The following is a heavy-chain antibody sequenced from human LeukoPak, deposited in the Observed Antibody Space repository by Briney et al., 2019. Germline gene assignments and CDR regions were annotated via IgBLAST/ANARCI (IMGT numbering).Heavy chain of an antibody. CDR1: GYTFTSYG. Sequence: ASVKVSCKASGYTFTSYGISWVRQAPGQGLEWMGWISAYNGNTNYAQKLQGRVTMTTDTSTSTAYMELRSLRSDDTAVYYCARGDIVVVPAAQTYSYYCLDVWGQGTTVTV. J-gene: IGHJ6*02. CDR2: ISAYNGNT. D-gene: IGHD2-2*01. CDR3: ARGDIVVVPAAQTYSYYCLDV. V-gene: IGHV1-18*01.